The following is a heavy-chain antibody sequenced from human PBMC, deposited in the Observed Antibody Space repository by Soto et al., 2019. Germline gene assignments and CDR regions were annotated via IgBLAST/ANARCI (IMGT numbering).Heavy chain of an antibody. D-gene: IGHD3-22*01. V-gene: IGHV4-4*07. CDR3: ARESLKESITMTVVVDY. J-gene: IGHJ4*02. CDR1: CGSISNYY. CDR2: IYTSGST. Sequence: TLSLTCTVSCGSISNYYWSWIRQPAGKGLEWIGRIYTSGSTNYNPSLKSRVTMSVDTSKNQFSLKLSSVTAADTAVYYCARESLKESITMTVVVDYWGQGTLVTVSS.